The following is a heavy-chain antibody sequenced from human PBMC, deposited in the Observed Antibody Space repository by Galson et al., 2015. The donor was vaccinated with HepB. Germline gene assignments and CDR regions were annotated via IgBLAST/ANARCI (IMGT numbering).Heavy chain of an antibody. J-gene: IGHJ4*02. D-gene: IGHD5-24*01. CDR1: GFSFTSYW. Sequence: QSGAEVKKPGESLKISCQGSGFSFTSYWIAWVRQMPGKGLEWMGIIYPGDSDTKYSPSFQGQVTLSADKSISTAYLQWSSLKASDTAMYYCARVGAEMALDYWGQGTLVTVSS. CDR2: IYPGDSDT. CDR3: ARVGAEMALDY. V-gene: IGHV5-51*03.